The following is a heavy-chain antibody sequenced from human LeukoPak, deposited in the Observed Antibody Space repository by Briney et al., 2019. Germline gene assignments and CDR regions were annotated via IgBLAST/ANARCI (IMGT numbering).Heavy chain of an antibody. D-gene: IGHD3-3*01. CDR2: ISSSSSYI. CDR1: GFTFSSYS. Sequence: GGSLRLSCAASGFTFSSYSMNWVRQAPGKGLEWVSSISSSSSYIYYADSVKGRFTISRDNSKNTLYLQMNSLRAEDTAVYYCAKDLDFWSGYDAFDIWGRGTMVTVSS. V-gene: IGHV3-21*04. J-gene: IGHJ3*02. CDR3: AKDLDFWSGYDAFDI.